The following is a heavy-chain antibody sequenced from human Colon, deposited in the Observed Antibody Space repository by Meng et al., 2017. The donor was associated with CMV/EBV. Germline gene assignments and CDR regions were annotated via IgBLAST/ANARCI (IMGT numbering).Heavy chain of an antibody. V-gene: IGHV3-21*06. CDR2: ISSSGSYI. J-gene: IGHJ6*02. Sequence: FTFSNYTVKWVRQAPGKGLEWVSSISSSGSYIYYADSVKGRFTISRDSAKTSVILQMNNLRAEDTALYYCARDQAGDPLFYYTGLDVWGHGTLVTVSS. CDR3: ARDQAGDPLFYYTGLDV. CDR1: FTFSNYT. D-gene: IGHD2-21*01.